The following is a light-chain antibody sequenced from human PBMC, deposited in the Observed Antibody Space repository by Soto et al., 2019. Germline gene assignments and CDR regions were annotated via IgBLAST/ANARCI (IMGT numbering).Light chain of an antibody. V-gene: IGKV3-20*01. CDR3: QQYGSSYT. J-gene: IGKJ2*01. CDR2: GAS. Sequence: EIVLTQSPGTLSLSPGERATLSCGPSQSVSSSYLAWYQQKPGQAPRLLIYGASSRATGIPDRFSGSGSGTDFTLTISRLEPEDFAVYYCQQYGSSYTFGQGTKLEIK. CDR1: QSVSSSY.